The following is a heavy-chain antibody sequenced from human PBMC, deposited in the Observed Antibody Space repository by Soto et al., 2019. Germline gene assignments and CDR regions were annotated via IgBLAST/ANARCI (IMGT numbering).Heavy chain of an antibody. CDR2: ISTSIGAT. CDR3: AKDRTVAARNFDY. CDR1: GFAFSNYA. Sequence: GGSLRLSCAASGFAFSNYAMGWVRQAPGKGLEWVSSISTSIGATYYADSVKGRCTISRDDSNDTLYLQMNSLRAEDSAVYYCAKDRTVAARNFDYWGQGAQVTVCS. D-gene: IGHD6-6*01. V-gene: IGHV3-23*01. J-gene: IGHJ4*02.